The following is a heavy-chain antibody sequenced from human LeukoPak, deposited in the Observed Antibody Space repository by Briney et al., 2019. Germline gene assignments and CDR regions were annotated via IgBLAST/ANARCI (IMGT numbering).Heavy chain of an antibody. V-gene: IGHV5-51*01. CDR3: ARVGPPSYYDYVWGSYPYDY. Sequence: GESLKISCKGSGYSFTSYWIGWVRQMPGKALEWMGIIYPGDSDTRYSPSFQGQVTISADKSISTAYLQWSSLKASDTAMYYCARVGPPSYYDYVWGSYPYDYWGQGTLVTVSS. CDR2: IYPGDSDT. CDR1: GYSFTSYW. D-gene: IGHD3-16*02. J-gene: IGHJ4*02.